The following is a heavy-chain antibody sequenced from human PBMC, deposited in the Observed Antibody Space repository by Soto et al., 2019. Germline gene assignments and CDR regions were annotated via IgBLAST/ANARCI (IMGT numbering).Heavy chain of an antibody. CDR2: ISGSGGST. D-gene: IGHD3-22*01. CDR1: GFTFSSYA. CDR3: AKFREGGYYSGIFDY. Sequence: GGSLRLSCAASGFTFSSYAMSWVRQAPGKGLEWVSAISGSGGSTYYADSVKGRFTISRDNSKNTLYLQMNSLRAEDTAVYYCAKFREGGYYSGIFDYWSQGXLVTVSS. J-gene: IGHJ4*02. V-gene: IGHV3-23*01.